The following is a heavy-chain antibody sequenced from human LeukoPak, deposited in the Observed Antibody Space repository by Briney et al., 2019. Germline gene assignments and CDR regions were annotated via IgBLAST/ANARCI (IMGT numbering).Heavy chain of an antibody. Sequence: SETLSLTCTVSGGSISSYYWSWIRQPAGKGLEWIGRFYSGGSTDYNPSLKSRVTMSVDTSKNQFSLRLSSVTAADTAVYYCARDPLSTNDFDIWGQGTMVTVSS. D-gene: IGHD1-1*01. CDR1: GGSISSYY. CDR3: ARDPLSTNDFDI. CDR2: FYSGGST. V-gene: IGHV4-4*07. J-gene: IGHJ3*02.